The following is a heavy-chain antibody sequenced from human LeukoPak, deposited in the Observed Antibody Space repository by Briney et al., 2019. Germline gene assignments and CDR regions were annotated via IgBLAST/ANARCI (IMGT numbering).Heavy chain of an antibody. V-gene: IGHV3-7*04. J-gene: IGHJ6*02. CDR2: IKQDGSEK. D-gene: IGHD6-13*01. Sequence: GGSLRLSCAASGLTFSGFWMSCVRQAPGKGLEWVANIKQDGSEKYYVDSVKGRFTISRDNAKNSLYLQMNSLRAEDTAVYYCARAQLVSPYYHYYSMDVWGQGTTVTVSS. CDR1: GLTFSGFW. CDR3: ARAQLVSPYYHYYSMDV.